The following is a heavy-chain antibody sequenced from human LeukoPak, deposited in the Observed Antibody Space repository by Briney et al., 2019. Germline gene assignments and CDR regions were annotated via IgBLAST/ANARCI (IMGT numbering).Heavy chain of an antibody. CDR3: ARHWVSYSSSSSFAF. V-gene: IGHV5-51*01. CDR1: GYSFTTYW. Sequence: GKSLKISCKGSGYSFTTYWIGWVRQMPGKGLEWMGIIYPGDSETRYSPSFQGRVTISADKSISTAYVQWSSLKASDTAMYYCARHWVSYSSSSSFAFWGQGTLVTVSS. D-gene: IGHD6-6*01. CDR2: IYPGDSET. J-gene: IGHJ4*02.